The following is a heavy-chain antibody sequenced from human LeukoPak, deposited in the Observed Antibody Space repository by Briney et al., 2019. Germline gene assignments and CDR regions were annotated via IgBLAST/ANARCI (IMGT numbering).Heavy chain of an antibody. CDR3: ARAGLDGDNWLDSDR. CDR2: IIPILDIA. D-gene: IGHD5-24*01. CDR1: GDTFNRYA. V-gene: IGHV1-69*04. Sequence: SVKVSCKAPGDTFNRYAISWVRQAPGQGLEWMGRIIPILDIANYARKFQDRVTITADKFTDTAYMELSSLRSEDTAVYYCARAGLDGDNWLDSDRWGQGTLVTVSS. J-gene: IGHJ4*02.